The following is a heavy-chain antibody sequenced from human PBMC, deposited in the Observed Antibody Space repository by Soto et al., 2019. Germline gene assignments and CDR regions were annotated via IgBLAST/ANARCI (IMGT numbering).Heavy chain of an antibody. Sequence: PGGSLRLSCAASGFTFSSYAMSWVRQAPGKGLEWVSAISGSGGSTYYAASVKGQFTISRDNSKNTLYLQMNGLGAEDTAVYYCAKDHPLYYYGWGSYYNANLFDYWGQGTLVTVSS. CDR2: ISGSGGST. D-gene: IGHD3-10*01. CDR3: AKDHPLYYYGWGSYYNANLFDY. J-gene: IGHJ4*02. CDR1: GFTFSSYA. V-gene: IGHV3-23*01.